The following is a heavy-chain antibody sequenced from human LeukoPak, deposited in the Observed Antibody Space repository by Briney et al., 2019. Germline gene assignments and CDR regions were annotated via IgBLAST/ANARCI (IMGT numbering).Heavy chain of an antibody. V-gene: IGHV1-46*01. D-gene: IGHD6-19*01. CDR2: INPSGDFT. CDR1: GYTFGTYW. J-gene: IGHJ6*03. CDR3: ARGVAGPYYYYYMDV. Sequence: ASVKVSCKASGYTFGTYWMHWVRQAPGQGLEWMAIINPSGDFTSYAQKFQGRVTMTRDTSISTAYMELSRLTSDDTAVYYCARGVAGPYYYYYMDVWGRGTTVTVSS.